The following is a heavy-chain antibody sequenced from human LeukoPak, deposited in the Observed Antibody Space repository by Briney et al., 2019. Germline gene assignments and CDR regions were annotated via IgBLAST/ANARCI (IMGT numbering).Heavy chain of an antibody. V-gene: IGHV3-30*02. D-gene: IGHD6-19*01. J-gene: IGHJ4*02. CDR1: GFTFSSYG. Sequence: GGSLRLSCAAFGFTFSSYGMHWVRQAPGKGLEWVAFIRYDGSNKYYADSVKGRFTISRDNSKNTLYLQMNSLRAEDTAVYYCAKDGERWLVPRRGYFDYWGQGTLVTVSS. CDR3: AKDGERWLVPRRGYFDY. CDR2: IRYDGSNK.